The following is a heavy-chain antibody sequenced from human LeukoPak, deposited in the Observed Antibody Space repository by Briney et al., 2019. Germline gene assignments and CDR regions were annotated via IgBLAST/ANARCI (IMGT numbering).Heavy chain of an antibody. Sequence: ASVKVSCKASGYTFTSYSINWVRRAPGQGLEWMGWISPSNGDTSYAQKVQDRVTTTTDTSTTTVYMELRSLGSDDTAIYYCVRDSGWELRHFFFDDWGQGTLVTVSS. D-gene: IGHD4-23*01. CDR1: GYTFTSYS. CDR2: ISPSNGDT. V-gene: IGHV1-18*04. J-gene: IGHJ4*02. CDR3: VRDSGWELRHFFFDD.